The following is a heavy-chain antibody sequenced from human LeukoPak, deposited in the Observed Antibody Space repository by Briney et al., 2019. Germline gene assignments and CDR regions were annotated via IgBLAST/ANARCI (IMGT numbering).Heavy chain of an antibody. CDR1: GGSVSSGGYY. J-gene: IGHJ4*02. CDR3: ARLRSGGYFEY. Sequence: SETLSLTCTVSGGSVSSGGYYWSWIRQPPGKGLDWIVYVYDSGSGKYKPSLNSRVTISIDTSKNQSSLKLNSVTAADTAVYYCARLRSGGYFEYWGQGTLVTVSS. D-gene: IGHD4-17*01. CDR2: VYDSGSG. V-gene: IGHV4-61*08.